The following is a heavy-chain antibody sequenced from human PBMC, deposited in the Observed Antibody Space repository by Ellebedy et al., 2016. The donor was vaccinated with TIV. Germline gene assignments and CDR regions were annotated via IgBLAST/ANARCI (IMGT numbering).Heavy chain of an antibody. D-gene: IGHD5-18*01. CDR2: IIPILGIA. Sequence: SVKVSXXASGGTFSSYAISWVRQAPGQGLEWMGRIIPILGIANYAQKFQGRVTITADKSTSTAYMELSSLRSEDTAVYYCARGAQLWSPARDYYYGMDVWGQGTTVTVSS. CDR1: GGTFSSYA. CDR3: ARGAQLWSPARDYYYGMDV. J-gene: IGHJ6*02. V-gene: IGHV1-69*04.